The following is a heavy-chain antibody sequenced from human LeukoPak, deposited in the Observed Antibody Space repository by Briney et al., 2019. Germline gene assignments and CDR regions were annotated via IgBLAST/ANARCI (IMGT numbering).Heavy chain of an antibody. D-gene: IGHD3-22*01. V-gene: IGHV4-59*01. CDR2: IYYSGST. Sequence: ETLSLTCTVSGGSISSYYWSWIRQPPGKGLEWIGYIYYSGSTNYNPSLKSRVTISVDTSKNQFSLKLSSVTAADTAVYYCARVYYYDSSGYRSPLYYYYYMDVWGKGTTVTVSS. J-gene: IGHJ6*03. CDR3: ARVYYYDSSGYRSPLYYYYYMDV. CDR1: GGSISSYY.